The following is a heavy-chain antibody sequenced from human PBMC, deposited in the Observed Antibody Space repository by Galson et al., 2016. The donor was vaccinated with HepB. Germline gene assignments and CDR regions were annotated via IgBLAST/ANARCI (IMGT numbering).Heavy chain of an antibody. J-gene: IGHJ6*02. CDR2: ISVKNGNT. CDR3: ARDRAYTWPEVHMFYDYGMDV. CDR1: GYTFPDYG. Sequence: SVKVSCKASGYTFPDYGVTWVRQAPGQGLEWMGWISVKNGNTKYTQKLQGRVTMTTDTSTSTAYMELRSLRSDDTAIYYCARDRAYTWPEVHMFYDYGMDVWGQVTTVTVSS. V-gene: IGHV1-18*04. D-gene: IGHD1-1*01.